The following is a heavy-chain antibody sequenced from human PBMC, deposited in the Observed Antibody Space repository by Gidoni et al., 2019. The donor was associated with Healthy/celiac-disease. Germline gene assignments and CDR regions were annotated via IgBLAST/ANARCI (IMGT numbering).Heavy chain of an antibody. CDR2: IIPIFGTA. J-gene: IGHJ6*02. V-gene: IGHV1-69*01. D-gene: IGHD1-26*01. CDR1: GRTLSSYA. Sequence: QVQLVQTGAEVKKTGSSVKVSCKASGRTLSSYAISWGRQAPGQGLEWMGGIIPIFGTANYAQKFQGRVTITADESTSTAYMELSSLRSEDTAVYYCARASVVVGAAYYYYGMDVWGQGTTVTVSS. CDR3: ARASVVVGAAYYYYGMDV.